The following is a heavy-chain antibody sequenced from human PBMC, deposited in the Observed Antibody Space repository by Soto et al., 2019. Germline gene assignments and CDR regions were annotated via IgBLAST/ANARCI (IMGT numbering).Heavy chain of an antibody. V-gene: IGHV1-18*01. J-gene: IGHJ3*02. CDR3: ASRYCGGDCYYDDAFDI. CDR2: ISAYNGNT. D-gene: IGHD2-21*01. Sequence: ASVKVSCKASGYTFTSYGISWVRQAPGQGLEWMGWISAYNGNTNYAQKLQGRVTMTTDTSTSTAYMELRSLRSDDTAVYYCASRYCGGDCYYDDAFDIWGQGKMVTVSS. CDR1: GYTFTSYG.